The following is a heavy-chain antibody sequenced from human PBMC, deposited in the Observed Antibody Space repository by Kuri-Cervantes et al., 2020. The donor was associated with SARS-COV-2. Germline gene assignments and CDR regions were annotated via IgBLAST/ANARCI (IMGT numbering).Heavy chain of an antibody. CDR2: IIPIFGTA. D-gene: IGHD3-22*01. CDR1: GGTFSSYA. J-gene: IGHJ5*02. Sequence: SVKVSCKASGGTFSSYAISWVRQAPGQGLEWMGGIIPIFGTANYAQKFQGRVTITADESTSTAYMELSSLRSEDTAVYYCASVLNYYDSSGYYRPFWFYPWGQGTLVTVSS. V-gene: IGHV1-69*13. CDR3: ASVLNYYDSSGYYRPFWFYP.